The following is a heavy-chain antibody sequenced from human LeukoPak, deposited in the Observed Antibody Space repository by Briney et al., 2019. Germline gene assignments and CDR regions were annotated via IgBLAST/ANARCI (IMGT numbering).Heavy chain of an antibody. CDR3: ARGRYSGTTYYFDY. CDR2: ISSSSSTI. V-gene: IGHV3-48*01. D-gene: IGHD5-12*01. CDR1: VFTFTSYC. Sequence: PGGCLRLSCAASVFTFTSYCMNWVRHAPWKGREWVLYISSSSSTIYYADSVKGRFTISRDNAKNSLYLQMNSLRAEDTAMYYCARGRYSGTTYYFDYWGQGTLVTVSS. J-gene: IGHJ4*02.